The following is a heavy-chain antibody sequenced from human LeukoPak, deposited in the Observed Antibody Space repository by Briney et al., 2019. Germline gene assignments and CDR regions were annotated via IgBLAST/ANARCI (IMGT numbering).Heavy chain of an antibody. CDR1: GFTFSTYW. V-gene: IGHV3-74*01. CDR2: INSDGIST. CDR3: ARGAIAVAGPRRAFDI. D-gene: IGHD6-19*01. Sequence: PGGSLRLSCAASGFTFSTYWMHWVRQAPGKGLVWVSRINSDGISTNYADSVKGRFTISRDNAKNTLYLQMNTLRAEDTAVYYCARGAIAVAGPRRAFDIWGQGTMVTASS. J-gene: IGHJ3*02.